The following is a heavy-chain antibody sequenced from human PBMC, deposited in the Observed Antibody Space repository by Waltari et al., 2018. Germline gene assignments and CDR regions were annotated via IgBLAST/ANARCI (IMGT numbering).Heavy chain of an antibody. CDR2: IYYSGST. CDR3: AREGESIDY. V-gene: IGHV4-59*01. Sequence: QVQLQESGPGLVKPSETLSLTCTVSGGSISSYYWSWIRQPPGKGLEWIGYIYYSGSTNYNPSLKSRVTISVDTSKNQFSLKPSSVTAADTAVYYCAREGESIDYWGQGTLVTVSS. J-gene: IGHJ4*02. CDR1: GGSISSYY.